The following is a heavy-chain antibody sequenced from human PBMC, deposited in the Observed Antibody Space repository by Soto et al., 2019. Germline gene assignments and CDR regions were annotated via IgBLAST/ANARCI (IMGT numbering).Heavy chain of an antibody. J-gene: IGHJ4*02. Sequence: RLSCAASGFTFSSYWMHWVRQAPGKGLVWVSRINSDGSSTSYADSVKGRFTISRDNAKNTLYLQMNSLRAEDTAVYYCARANYYDSSGFLDYWGQGTLVTVSS. CDR2: INSDGSST. D-gene: IGHD3-22*01. CDR3: ARANYYDSSGFLDY. CDR1: GFTFSSYW. V-gene: IGHV3-74*01.